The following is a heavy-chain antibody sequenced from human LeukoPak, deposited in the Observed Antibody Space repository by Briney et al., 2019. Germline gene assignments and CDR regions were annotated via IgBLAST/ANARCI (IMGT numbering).Heavy chain of an antibody. D-gene: IGHD3-3*01. J-gene: IGHJ4*02. Sequence: PSETLSLTCAVSGGSISSGGYSWSWIRQPPGKGLEWIGYIYHSGSTYHNPSLKSRVTISVDRSKNQFSLKLSSVTAADTAVYYCARAQRFVDYWGQGTLVTVSS. CDR1: GGSISSGGYS. CDR2: IYHSGST. V-gene: IGHV4-30-2*01. CDR3: ARAQRFVDY.